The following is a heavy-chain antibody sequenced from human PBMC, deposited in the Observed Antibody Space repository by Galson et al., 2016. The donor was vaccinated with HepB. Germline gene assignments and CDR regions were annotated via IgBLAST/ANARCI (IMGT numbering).Heavy chain of an antibody. CDR1: GGSISRFY. V-gene: IGHV4-59*01. J-gene: IGHJ5*02. Sequence: SETLSLTCTLSGGSISRFYWAWIRQPPGKGLDWIGYISYNGNTNYNPSLKSRVTISVDTSKDQFSLMLNSVTAVDTAIYYCARGDRDRGTNWFDPWGQGTLVTVSS. CDR2: ISYNGNT. CDR3: ARGDRDRGTNWFDP. D-gene: IGHD1-7*01.